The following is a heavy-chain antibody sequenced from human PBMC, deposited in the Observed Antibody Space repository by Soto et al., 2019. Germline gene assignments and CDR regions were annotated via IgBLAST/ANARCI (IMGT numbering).Heavy chain of an antibody. CDR2: TIPMFGTP. CDR1: GGTFSKYA. Sequence: QVQLVQSGAEMQQPGASVRVSCQASGGTFSKYAFSWVRQAPGQGLEWLGGTIPMFGTPNYAQKFPGRVANSSDESTATIYMELTSLRSEDTSVYFCARPVRDRNYYYGRAVWGPGTTVTVSS. J-gene: IGHJ6*02. CDR3: ARPVRDRNYYYGRAV. V-gene: IGHV1-69*01. D-gene: IGHD3-22*01.